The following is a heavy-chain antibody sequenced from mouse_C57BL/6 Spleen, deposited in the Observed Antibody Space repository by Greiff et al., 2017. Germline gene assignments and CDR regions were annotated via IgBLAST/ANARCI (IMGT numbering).Heavy chain of an antibody. J-gene: IGHJ3*01. Sequence: EVMLVESGEGLVKPGGSLKLSCAASGFTFSSYAMSWVRQTPEKRLEWVAYISSGGDYIYYADTVKGRFTISRDNARNTLYLQMSSLKSEDTAMYYCTRVDYYGSSPAWFAYWGQGTLVTVSA. CDR1: GFTFSSYA. D-gene: IGHD1-1*01. CDR3: TRVDYYGSSPAWFAY. CDR2: ISSGGDYI. V-gene: IGHV5-9-1*02.